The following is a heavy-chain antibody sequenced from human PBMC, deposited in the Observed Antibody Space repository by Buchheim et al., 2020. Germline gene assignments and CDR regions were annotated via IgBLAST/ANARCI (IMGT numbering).Heavy chain of an antibody. CDR2: ISYDGSNK. CDR3: AKVESITIFGVVTDYYYGMDV. D-gene: IGHD3-3*01. J-gene: IGHJ6*02. V-gene: IGHV3-30*18. CDR1: GFTLSSYG. Sequence: QVQLVESGGGVVQPGRSLRLSCAASGFTLSSYGMHWVRQAPGKGLEWVAVISYDGSNKYYADSVKGRFTISRDNSKNTLYLQMNSLRAEDTAVYYCAKVESITIFGVVTDYYYGMDVWGQGTT.